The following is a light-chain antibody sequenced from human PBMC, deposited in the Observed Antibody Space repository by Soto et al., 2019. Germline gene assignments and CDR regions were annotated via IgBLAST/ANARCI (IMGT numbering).Light chain of an antibody. Sequence: QSALTQPASVSGSPGRSITIPCTGTSNDVGGYNYVSWYQQHPGKAPKLMISEVTNRPSGVSTRFSGSKSGNTASLTISGLQAEDEADYSFSSYTTTSTVIFGGGTKLTVL. CDR2: EVT. V-gene: IGLV2-14*01. J-gene: IGLJ2*01. CDR1: SNDVGGYNY. CDR3: SSYTTTSTVI.